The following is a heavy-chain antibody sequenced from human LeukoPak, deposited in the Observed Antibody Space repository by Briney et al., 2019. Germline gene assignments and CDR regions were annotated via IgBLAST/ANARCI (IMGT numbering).Heavy chain of an antibody. Sequence: SETLSLTCTVSGGSISSYYWSWVRQPAGKGLEWIRRIYSSGSTSYNPSLKSRVTKSVDTSKDQFSLKLTSVTAADTAVYYCARDPSFSSGCFAYGGRGTLVTVSS. CDR1: GGSISSYY. V-gene: IGHV4-4*07. J-gene: IGHJ4*02. D-gene: IGHD6-19*01. CDR3: ARDPSFSSGCFAY. CDR2: IYSSGST.